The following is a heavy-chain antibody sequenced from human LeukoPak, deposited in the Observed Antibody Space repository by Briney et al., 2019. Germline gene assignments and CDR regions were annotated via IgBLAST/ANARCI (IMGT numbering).Heavy chain of an antibody. J-gene: IGHJ4*02. CDR1: GFTFRSYA. CDR2: ISGSGGDT. D-gene: IGHD6-19*01. Sequence: PGGSLRLSCAAFGFTFRSYAIYWVRQAPGKGLEWVSGISGSGGDTYFADSVKGRFTISRDNSKNTVFLQMDSLRAEDTAVYYCAKITAGYSSGRSPGWPIDYWGQGTLVTVSS. V-gene: IGHV3-23*01. CDR3: AKITAGYSSGRSPGWPIDY.